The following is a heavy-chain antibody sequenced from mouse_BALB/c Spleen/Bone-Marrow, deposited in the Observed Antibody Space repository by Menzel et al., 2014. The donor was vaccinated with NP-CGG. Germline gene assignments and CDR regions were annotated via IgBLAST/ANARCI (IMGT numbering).Heavy chain of an antibody. Sequence: EVQVVESGGGLVQPGGSLKLSCATSGFTFSDYYMYWVRQTPEKRLEWVAYISNGGGSTYYPDTVKGRFTISRDDAKNTLCLQMSRLKFEDTAMYYCARRGWYYAMDYWGQGTSVTVSS. CDR3: ARRGWYYAMDY. J-gene: IGHJ4*01. D-gene: IGHD2-3*01. CDR1: GFTFSDYY. CDR2: ISNGGGST. V-gene: IGHV5-12*02.